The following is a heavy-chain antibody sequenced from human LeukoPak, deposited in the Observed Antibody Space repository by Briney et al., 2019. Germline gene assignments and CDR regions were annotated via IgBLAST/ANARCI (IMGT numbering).Heavy chain of an antibody. J-gene: IGHJ4*02. V-gene: IGHV3-21*01. CDR2: ISSSSSYI. D-gene: IGHD4-23*01. CDR1: GFTFSSYS. CDR3: ARAGLSVARIFDY. Sequence: GGSLRLSCAASGFTFSSYSMNWVRQAPGKGLEWVSSISSSSSYIYYADSVKGRFTISRDNAKNSLYLQMNSLRAEDTAVYYCARAGLSVARIFDYWGQGTLVTVSS.